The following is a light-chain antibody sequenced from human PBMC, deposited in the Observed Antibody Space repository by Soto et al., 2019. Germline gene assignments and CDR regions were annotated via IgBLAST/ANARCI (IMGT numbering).Light chain of an antibody. J-gene: IGKJ2*01. V-gene: IGKV4-1*01. CDR3: QQYYSLPYT. CDR1: QSVLYSSNNKNY. Sequence: DIVMTQSPDSLAVSLGERATINCKSSQSVLYSSNNKNYLAWYQQKPGQPPKLLIYWASTRESGVPDRFSGSGSGTGFTLTISSLQAEDLAVYYCQQYYSLPYTFGQGTKLEIK. CDR2: WAS.